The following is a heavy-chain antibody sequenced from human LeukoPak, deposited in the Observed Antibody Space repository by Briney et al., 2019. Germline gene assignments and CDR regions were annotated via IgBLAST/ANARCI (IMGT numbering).Heavy chain of an antibody. CDR1: GITFSSYE. D-gene: IGHD6-19*01. CDR3: ASPQWLAL. Sequence: PPGGSLRLSCVVSGITFSSYEMNWVRQAPGKGLEWVSYISTSGSTIYYADSVKGRFTISRDNAKNSLYLQMNGLRAEDTAIYYCASPQWLALWGQGTLVTVSS. CDR2: ISTSGSTI. J-gene: IGHJ4*02. V-gene: IGHV3-48*03.